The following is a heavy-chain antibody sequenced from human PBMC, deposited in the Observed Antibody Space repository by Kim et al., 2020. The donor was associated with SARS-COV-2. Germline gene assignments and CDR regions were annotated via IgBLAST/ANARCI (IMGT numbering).Heavy chain of an antibody. CDR1: GYTFTSYG. V-gene: IGHV1-18*01. D-gene: IGHD3-16*02. CDR2: ISAYNGNT. J-gene: IGHJ4*02. CDR3: ARCCYDYIWGSYRYADEEDFDY. Sequence: ASVKVSCKASGYTFTSYGISWVRQAPGQGLEWMGWISAYNGNTNYAQKLQGRVTMTTDTSTSTAYMELRSLRSDDTAVYYCARCCYDYIWGSYRYADEEDFDYWGQGTLVTVSS.